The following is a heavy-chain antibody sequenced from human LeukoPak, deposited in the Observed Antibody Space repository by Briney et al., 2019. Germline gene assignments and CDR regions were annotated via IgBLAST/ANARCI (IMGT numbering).Heavy chain of an antibody. Sequence: PSETLSLTCAVSGGSISSSNWWSWVRQPPGKGLEWIGEIYHSGSTNYNPSLKSRVTISVDKSKNQFSLKLSSVTAADTAVYYCARRSVVPAAPFDPWGQGTLVTVSS. V-gene: IGHV4-4*02. CDR3: ARRSVVPAAPFDP. CDR1: GGSISSSNW. CDR2: IYHSGST. D-gene: IGHD2-2*01. J-gene: IGHJ5*02.